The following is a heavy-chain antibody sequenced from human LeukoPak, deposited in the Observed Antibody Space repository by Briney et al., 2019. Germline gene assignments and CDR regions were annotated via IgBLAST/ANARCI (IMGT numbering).Heavy chain of an antibody. CDR3: ATDRYCSGGSCTDAFDM. Sequence: PGGSLRLSCTASGFTVSSKYVNWVRQAPGQGLEWVSVVYTGGRTYYADSVKGRFTISRDETKNTLYLQMNTLRAEDTAVYYCATDRYCSGGSCTDAFDMWGQGTMVTVSS. V-gene: IGHV3-66*01. CDR1: GFTVSSKY. CDR2: VYTGGRT. D-gene: IGHD2-15*01. J-gene: IGHJ3*02.